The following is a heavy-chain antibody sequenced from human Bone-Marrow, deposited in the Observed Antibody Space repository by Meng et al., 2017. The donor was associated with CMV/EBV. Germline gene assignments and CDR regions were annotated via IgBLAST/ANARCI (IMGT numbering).Heavy chain of an antibody. CDR1: GYTFTSYD. Sequence: ASVKVSCKASGYTFTSYDINWVRQATGQGLEWMGWMNPNSGNTGYAQKFQGRVTMTRNTPISTAYMELSSLRSEDTAVYDCARGYCSSTSCYWGYYYYYGMDVWGQGTTVTVSS. J-gene: IGHJ6*02. CDR3: ARGYCSSTSCYWGYYYYYGMDV. D-gene: IGHD2-2*01. V-gene: IGHV1-8*01. CDR2: MNPNSGNT.